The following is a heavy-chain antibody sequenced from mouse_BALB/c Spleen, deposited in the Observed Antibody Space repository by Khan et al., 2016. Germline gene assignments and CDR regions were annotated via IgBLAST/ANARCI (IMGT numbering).Heavy chain of an antibody. Sequence: VRLQQSGAESVKPGASVKLSCTATGFNIKDTYMYWVKQRPEQGLEWIGRIDPANGNTKYVPKFQGKATITTDTSSKTAYLQLSSLTSEDTAVYYCARGLYYYGSSYYAMDYWGQGTSVTVSS. V-gene: IGHV14-3*02. CDR1: GFNIKDTY. D-gene: IGHD1-1*01. CDR2: IDPANGNT. J-gene: IGHJ4*01. CDR3: ARGLYYYGSSYYAMDY.